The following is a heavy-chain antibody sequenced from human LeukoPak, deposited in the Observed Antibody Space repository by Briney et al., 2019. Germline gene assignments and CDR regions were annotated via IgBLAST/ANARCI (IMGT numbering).Heavy chain of an antibody. Sequence: ASVKVSCKASGYTFTGYYMHWVRRAPGQGLEWMGWINPNSGGTNYAQDFQGRVTMTRDTSISTAYMELSRLRSDDTAVYYCARGRDISSWYALDYWGQGTLVTVSS. V-gene: IGHV1-2*02. CDR3: ARGRDISSWYALDY. CDR2: INPNSGGT. J-gene: IGHJ4*02. CDR1: GYTFTGYY. D-gene: IGHD6-13*01.